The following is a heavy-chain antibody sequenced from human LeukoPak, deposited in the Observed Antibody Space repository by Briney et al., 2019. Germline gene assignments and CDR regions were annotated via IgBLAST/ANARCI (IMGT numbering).Heavy chain of an antibody. J-gene: IGHJ4*02. CDR2: ISDTSKYI. Sequence: GGSLRLSCAASGFTFRNYRMNWVRQAPGKGLEWVATISDTSKYINYGDSVNGRFTVSRDNAKNSLYLQMDSIRVEDTAVYYCARAWLVVVGATTDYLDSWGQGTLVSVSS. D-gene: IGHD1-26*01. CDR3: ARAWLVVVGATTDYLDS. V-gene: IGHV3-21*06. CDR1: GFTFRNYR.